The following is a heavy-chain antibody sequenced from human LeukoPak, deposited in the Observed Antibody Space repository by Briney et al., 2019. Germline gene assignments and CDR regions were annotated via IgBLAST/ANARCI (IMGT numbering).Heavy chain of an antibody. CDR1: GFTFSSYG. J-gene: IGHJ6*02. V-gene: IGHV3-33*01. CDR2: IWYDGSNK. D-gene: IGHD6-13*01. CDR3: ARDQEEQQLVNYYYYYGMGV. Sequence: PGGSLRLSCAASGFTFSSYGMHWVRQAPGKGLEWVAVIWYDGSNKYYADSVKGRFTISRDNSKNTLYLQMNSLRAEDTAVYYCARDQEEQQLVNYYYYYGMGVWGQGTTVTVSS.